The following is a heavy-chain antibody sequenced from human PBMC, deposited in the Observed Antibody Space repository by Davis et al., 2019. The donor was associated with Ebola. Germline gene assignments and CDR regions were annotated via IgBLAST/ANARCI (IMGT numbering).Heavy chain of an antibody. CDR1: GFTVSSNY. CDR2: IYSGGST. J-gene: IGHJ4*02. V-gene: IGHV3-53*04. CDR3: ARGVAARPSLGYFDY. Sequence: PGGSLRLSCAASGFTVSSNYMSWVRQAPGKGLEWVSVIYSGGSTYYADSVKGRFTISRHNSKNTLYLQMNSLRAEDTAVYYCARGVAARPSLGYFDYWGQGTLVTVSS. D-gene: IGHD6-6*01.